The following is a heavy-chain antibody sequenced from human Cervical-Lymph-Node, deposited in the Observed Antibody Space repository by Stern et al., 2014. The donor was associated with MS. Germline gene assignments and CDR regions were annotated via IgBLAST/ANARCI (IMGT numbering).Heavy chain of an antibody. J-gene: IGHJ3*02. CDR1: GYTFTSSG. D-gene: IGHD3-22*01. CDR2: IRAYNGNT. CDR3: ARDRPDSSGYPDHDAFDI. Sequence: EQLVASGAEVKKPGASVKVSCKASGYTFTSSGISWVRQAPGPGLEWLGWIRAYNGNTNYAQKLQGRVTMTTDTSTSTAYMELRSLRSYDTAVYYCARDRPDSSGYPDHDAFDIWGQGTMVTVSS. V-gene: IGHV1-18*04.